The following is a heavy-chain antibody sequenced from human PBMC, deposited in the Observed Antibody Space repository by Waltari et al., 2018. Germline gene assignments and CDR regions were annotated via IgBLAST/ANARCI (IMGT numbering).Heavy chain of an antibody. CDR3: ARGGPAIFGVLITKRFDY. V-gene: IGHV1-2*06. CDR1: GYTFTDYY. J-gene: IGHJ4*02. D-gene: IGHD3-3*01. Sequence: QVQLVQSGAEVKKPGASVKVSCKASGYTFTDYYMHWVRQAPGQGLEWSGRINPNSGGTNYTQKFQGRVTMTRDTSISTAYMELSRLRSDDTAVYYCARGGPAIFGVLITKRFDYWGQGTLVTVSS. CDR2: INPNSGGT.